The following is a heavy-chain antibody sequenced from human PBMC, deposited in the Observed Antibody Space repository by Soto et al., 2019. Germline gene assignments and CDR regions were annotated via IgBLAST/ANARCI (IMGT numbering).Heavy chain of an antibody. V-gene: IGHV3-7*01. Sequence: EVQLVESGGGLVQPGGSLRVSCGASGFTFSSYWMSWVLQAPGKGLEWVANIKQDGSEKYYVDSVKGRFTISRDNAKNSLYLQMNSLRAEDTAVHYCARVQWLDYWGQGTLVTVSS. CDR2: IKQDGSEK. CDR1: GFTFSSYW. J-gene: IGHJ4*02. CDR3: ARVQWLDY. D-gene: IGHD6-19*01.